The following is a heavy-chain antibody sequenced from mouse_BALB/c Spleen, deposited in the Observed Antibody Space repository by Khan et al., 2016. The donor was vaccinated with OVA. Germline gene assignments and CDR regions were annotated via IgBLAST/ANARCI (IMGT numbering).Heavy chain of an antibody. J-gene: IGHJ4*01. D-gene: IGHD1-1*01. V-gene: IGHV2-3*01. Sequence: APPHRLPLTSPPPRLSFTTHCPLPLLTTPGKGLECLGVIWGDGSTNYHSTLKSRLIISKDNSKSQVFLKLNSLQTDDTATYYCAKFTPDYYSMDYWGQGTSVTVSS. CDR3: AKFTPDYYSMDY. CDR1: RLSFTTHC. CDR2: IWGDGST.